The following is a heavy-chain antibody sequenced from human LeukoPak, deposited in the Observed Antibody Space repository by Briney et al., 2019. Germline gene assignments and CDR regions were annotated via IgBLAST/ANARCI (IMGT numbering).Heavy chain of an antibody. CDR1: GYTFTGYY. D-gene: IGHD3-3*01. CDR2: INPNSGGT. CDR3: ARVHYDFWSAYFEDAFDI. V-gene: IGHV1-2*02. J-gene: IGHJ3*02. Sequence: ASVKVSCKASGYTFTGYYMHWVRQAPGQGLEWMGWINPNSGGTSYAQKFQGRVTMTRDTSISTAYMELSRLRSDDTAVYYCARVHYDFWSAYFEDAFDIWGQGTMVTVSS.